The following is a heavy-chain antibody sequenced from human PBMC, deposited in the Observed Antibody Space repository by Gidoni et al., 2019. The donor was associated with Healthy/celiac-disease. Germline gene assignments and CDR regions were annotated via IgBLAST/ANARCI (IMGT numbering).Heavy chain of an antibody. Sequence: EVQLVESGGGLVQPGGSLRLSCAASGFTFSSYWMSWVRQAPGKGLEWVANIKQDGSEKYYVDSVKGRFTISRDNAKNSLYLQMNSLRAEDTAVYYCARDRTRRYWLPGMDVWGQGTTVTVSS. CDR3: ARDRTRRYWLPGMDV. V-gene: IGHV3-7*01. CDR1: GFTFSSYW. D-gene: IGHD2-15*01. CDR2: IKQDGSEK. J-gene: IGHJ6*02.